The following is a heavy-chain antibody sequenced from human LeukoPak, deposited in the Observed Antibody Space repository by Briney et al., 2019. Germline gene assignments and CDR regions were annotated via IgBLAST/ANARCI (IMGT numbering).Heavy chain of an antibody. D-gene: IGHD2-15*01. J-gene: IGHJ4*02. CDR2: IWYDGSNK. CDR1: GFTISSTY. Sequence: GGSLRLFCAASGFTISSTYMNWVRQAPGKGLEWVAVIWYDGSNKYYADSVKGRFTISRDNSKNTLYLQMNSLRAEDTAVYYCARVGVDLTPLYWGQGTLVTVSS. CDR3: ARVGVDLTPLY. V-gene: IGHV3-33*08.